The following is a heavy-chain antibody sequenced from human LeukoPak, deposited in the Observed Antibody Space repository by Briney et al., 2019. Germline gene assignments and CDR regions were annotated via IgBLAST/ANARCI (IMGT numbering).Heavy chain of an antibody. Sequence: GGSLRLSCAASGFTFSNYYMCWVRQAPGKGLERVSSISGRGDGTYYADSVKGRFTISRDNFKNTLYLQMNSLRAEDTAVYYCVKDETGSSWYDWGQGSLVTVSS. CDR2: ISGRGDGT. CDR3: VKDETGSSWYD. V-gene: IGHV3-23*01. D-gene: IGHD6-13*01. J-gene: IGHJ4*02. CDR1: GFTFSNYY.